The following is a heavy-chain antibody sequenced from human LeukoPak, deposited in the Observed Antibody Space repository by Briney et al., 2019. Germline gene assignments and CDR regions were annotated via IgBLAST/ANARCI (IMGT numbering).Heavy chain of an antibody. CDR3: ARGPYSGSYYFFDY. CDR2: INSASTTI. V-gene: IGHV3-48*02. J-gene: IGHJ4*02. CDR1: GFTFSSYT. Sequence: GGSLRLSCAASGFTFSSYTMKWVRQAPGKGLEWVSYINSASTTIYYTDSVKGRLTISRDNAKNSLYLQMNSLKDEDTAVYYCARGPYSGSYYFFDYWGQGALVTVSS. D-gene: IGHD1-26*01.